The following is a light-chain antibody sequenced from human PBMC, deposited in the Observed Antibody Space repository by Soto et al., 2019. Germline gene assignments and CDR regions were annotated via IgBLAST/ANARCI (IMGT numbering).Light chain of an antibody. CDR1: QSISSSY. V-gene: IGKV3-20*01. CDR2: GAS. CDR3: QQYGRT. J-gene: IGKJ1*01. Sequence: TQSPSSLSASVVDRVTITCRASQSISSSYLAWYQQKPGQAPRLLIYGASSRATGIPDRFSGSGSGTDFTLTISRLEPEDFAVYYCQQYGRTFGQGTKVDI.